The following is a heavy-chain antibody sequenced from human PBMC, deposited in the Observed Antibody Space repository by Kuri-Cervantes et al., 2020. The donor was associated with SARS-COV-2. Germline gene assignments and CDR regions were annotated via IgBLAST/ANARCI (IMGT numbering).Heavy chain of an antibody. J-gene: IGHJ6*02. D-gene: IGHD3-3*01. CDR3: ARRGPRLEVRYYYYYGMDV. CDR1: GGSIRSSSYY. Sequence: SETLSLTCTVSGGSIRSSSYYWGWIRQPPGKGLEWIGSIYYSGTTYYNPSLKSRVTISVDTAKNQFSLKLSSVTAADTAVYYCARRGPRLEVRYYYYYGMDVWGQGTTVTVSS. V-gene: IGHV4-39*01. CDR2: IYYSGTT.